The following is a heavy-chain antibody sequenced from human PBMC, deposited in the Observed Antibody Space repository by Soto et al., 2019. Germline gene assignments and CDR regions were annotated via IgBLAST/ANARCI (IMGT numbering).Heavy chain of an antibody. D-gene: IGHD5-18*01. V-gene: IGHV1-2*04. Sequence: ASVNVSCKASGYTFTGYYMHWVRQAPGQGLEWMGWINPNSGGTNYAQKFQGWVTMTRDTSISTAYMELSRLRSDDTAVYYCARGDSYGYLVAFDIWGQGTMVTVSS. CDR1: GYTFTGYY. J-gene: IGHJ3*02. CDR3: ARGDSYGYLVAFDI. CDR2: INPNSGGT.